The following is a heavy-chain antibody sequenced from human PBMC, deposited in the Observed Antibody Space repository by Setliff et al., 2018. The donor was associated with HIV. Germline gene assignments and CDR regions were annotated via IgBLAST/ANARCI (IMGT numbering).Heavy chain of an antibody. CDR3: ARPQYYYDTSGDDE. D-gene: IGHD3-22*01. Sequence: GGSLRLSCAASGFIFNSVWMNWIRQAPGKGLEWVGRILDKANGYATAYAASVKGRFTISRDDSKNTAYLQMSSLKTEDTAVYYCARPQYYYDTSGDDEWGQGTLVTVSS. CDR1: GFIFNSVW. V-gene: IGHV3-73*01. CDR2: ILDKANGYAT. J-gene: IGHJ4*02.